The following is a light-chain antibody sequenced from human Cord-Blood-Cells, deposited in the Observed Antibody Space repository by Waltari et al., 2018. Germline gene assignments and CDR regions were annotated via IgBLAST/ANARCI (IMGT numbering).Light chain of an antibody. CDR1: QSVLYSSNNKNY. J-gene: IGKJ2*01. Sequence: IVMTQSPDSLAVSLRARATINCNSSQSVLYSSNNKNYLAWYQQKPGQPPKLLIYWASTRESGVPDRFSGSGSGTDFTLTISSLQAEDVAVYYCQQYYSTPHTFGQGTKLEIK. CDR3: QQYYSTPHT. V-gene: IGKV4-1*01. CDR2: WAS.